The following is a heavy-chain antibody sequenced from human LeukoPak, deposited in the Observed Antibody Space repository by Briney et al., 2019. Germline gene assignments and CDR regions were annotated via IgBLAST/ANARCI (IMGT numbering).Heavy chain of an antibody. CDR2: ISAYNGNT. CDR3: ARLHSSSWYELDYYGFDP. D-gene: IGHD6-13*01. Sequence: ASVKVSCKASAYTFTSYGISWVRHATGQGLEWMGWISAYNGNTNYAQKLQGRVTMTTDTSTSKAYMELRSLRSDDTAVYYCARLHSSSWYELDYYGFDPWGQGTLVTVSS. J-gene: IGHJ5*02. CDR1: AYTFTSYG. V-gene: IGHV1-18*01.